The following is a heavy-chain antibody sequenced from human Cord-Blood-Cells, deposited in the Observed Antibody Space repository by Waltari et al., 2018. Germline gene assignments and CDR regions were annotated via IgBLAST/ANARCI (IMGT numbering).Heavy chain of an antibody. V-gene: IGHV3-30-3*01. D-gene: IGHD6-19*01. CDR1: GFTFSSYA. CDR2: ISYDGSNK. CDR3: AREGVNSSGWYGEYFQH. J-gene: IGHJ1*01. Sequence: QVQLVESGGGVVQPGRSLRLSCAASGFTFSSYAMHWVRPAQGKGLEWVAVISYDGSNKYYADSVKGRFTISRDNSKNTLYLQMNSLRAEDTAVYYCAREGVNSSGWYGEYFQHWGQGTLVTVSS.